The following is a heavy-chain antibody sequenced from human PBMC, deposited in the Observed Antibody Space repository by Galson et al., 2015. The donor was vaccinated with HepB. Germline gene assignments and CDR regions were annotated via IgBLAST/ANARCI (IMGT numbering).Heavy chain of an antibody. V-gene: IGHV1-69*13. J-gene: IGHJ3*02. D-gene: IGHD3-10*01. CDR2: IIPIFGTA. Sequence: SVKVSCKASGGTFSSSAISWVRQAPGQGLEWMGGIIPIFGTANFAQKFQGRVTITADESTSTAYMELSSLRSEDTAMYYCARSGPPMAYDAFDMWGQGTMVAVSS. CDR1: GGTFSSSA. CDR3: ARSGPPMAYDAFDM.